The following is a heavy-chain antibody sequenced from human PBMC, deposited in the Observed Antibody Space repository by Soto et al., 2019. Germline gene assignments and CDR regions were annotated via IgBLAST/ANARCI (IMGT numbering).Heavy chain of an antibody. CDR2: INPNSGGT. J-gene: IGHJ3*02. Sequence: ASVKVSCKASGYTFTGYYMHWVRQAPGQGLEWKGWINPNSGGTNYAQKFQGWVTMTRDTSISTAYMELSRLRSDDTAVYYCAAPYSSGMGAFDIWGQGTMVTVSS. CDR1: GYTFTGYY. CDR3: AAPYSSGMGAFDI. D-gene: IGHD6-19*01. V-gene: IGHV1-2*04.